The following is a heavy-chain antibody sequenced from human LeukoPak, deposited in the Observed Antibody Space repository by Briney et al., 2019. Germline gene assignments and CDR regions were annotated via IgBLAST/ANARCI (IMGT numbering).Heavy chain of an antibody. CDR2: IIPIFGTA. J-gene: IGHJ6*03. CDR3: ARGSSYGSGIYYYYYYMDV. Sequence: SSVKVSCKASGGTFSSYAISWVRQAPGQGLEWMGGIIPIFGTANYAQKFQGRVTITADESTSTAYMGLSSLRSEDTAVYYCARGSSYGSGIYYYYYYMDVWGKGTTVTVSS. V-gene: IGHV1-69*01. CDR1: GGTFSSYA. D-gene: IGHD3-10*01.